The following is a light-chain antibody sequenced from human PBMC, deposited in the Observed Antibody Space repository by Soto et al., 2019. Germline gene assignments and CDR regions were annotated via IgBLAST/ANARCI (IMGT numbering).Light chain of an antibody. V-gene: IGKV3-20*01. J-gene: IGKJ1*01. Sequence: EIVLTQSPGSLSLSPGQRATLSCRASQSVDTTFFAWYQKKPGQAPRLLIYGASKRATGIPDRFSGSGSGTYFPLIISTLEPEDFAVYYCQHYMSSVTFGQGTKVEIK. CDR1: QSVDTTF. CDR2: GAS. CDR3: QHYMSSVT.